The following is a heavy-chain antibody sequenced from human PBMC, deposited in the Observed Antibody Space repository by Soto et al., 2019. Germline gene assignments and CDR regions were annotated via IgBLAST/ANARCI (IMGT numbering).Heavy chain of an antibody. D-gene: IGHD6-6*01. J-gene: IGHJ3*02. CDR2: TSVYNGNT. Sequence: VQLVQSGAEVKKPGASVTVSCEASGYTFPSYGISWVRQAPGQGSEWLGWTSVYNGNTNYAQKLQGRVTMTTDTSTNTAYMDLRSLRSDDTAVYYCARRGPYSSSPLSNAFDIWGQGTMVTVSS. V-gene: IGHV1-18*01. CDR1: GYTFPSYG. CDR3: ARRGPYSSSPLSNAFDI.